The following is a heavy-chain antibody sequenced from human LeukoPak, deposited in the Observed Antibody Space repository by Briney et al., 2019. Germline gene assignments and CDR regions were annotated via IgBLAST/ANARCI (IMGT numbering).Heavy chain of an antibody. J-gene: IGHJ4*02. CDR1: GFTFSSYW. V-gene: IGHV3-23*01. D-gene: IGHD6-13*01. Sequence: GGSLRLSCAASGFTFSSYWMSWVRQAPGKGLEWVSAISGSGGSTYYADSVKGRFTISRDNSKNTLYLQMNSLRAEDTAVYYCAKDKIAAAGRSRGYFDYWGQGTLVTVSS. CDR3: AKDKIAAAGRSRGYFDY. CDR2: ISGSGGST.